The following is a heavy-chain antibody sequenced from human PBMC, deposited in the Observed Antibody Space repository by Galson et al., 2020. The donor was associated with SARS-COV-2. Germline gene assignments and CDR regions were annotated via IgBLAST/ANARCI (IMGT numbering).Heavy chain of an antibody. CDR1: GFTFSSYE. D-gene: IGHD2-15*01. CDR3: ARDQAYCSGGSCDQVSHYYYYYGMDV. V-gene: IGHV3-48*03. J-gene: IGHJ6*02. CDR2: ISSSGSTI. Sequence: GGSLRLSCAASGFTFSSYEMNWVRQAPGKGLEWVSYISSSGSTIYYADSVKGRFTISRDNAKNSLYLQMNSLRAEDTAVYYCARDQAYCSGGSCDQVSHYYYYYGMDVWGQGTTVTVSS.